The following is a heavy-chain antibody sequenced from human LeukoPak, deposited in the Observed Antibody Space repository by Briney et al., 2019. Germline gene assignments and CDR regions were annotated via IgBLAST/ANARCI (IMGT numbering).Heavy chain of an antibody. CDR1: GGSIGNYY. V-gene: IGHV4-59*12. CDR2: VYYSGNT. J-gene: IGHJ1*01. Sequence: PSETLSLTCTVSGGSIGNYYWTWIRQPPGKGLEWIGYVYYSGNTYYNPSLKSRVTISVDTSKKQFSLKLSSVTAADTAVYYCARVMADDILTGYYIYFQHWGQGTLVTVSS. CDR3: ARVMADDILTGYYIYFQH. D-gene: IGHD3-9*01.